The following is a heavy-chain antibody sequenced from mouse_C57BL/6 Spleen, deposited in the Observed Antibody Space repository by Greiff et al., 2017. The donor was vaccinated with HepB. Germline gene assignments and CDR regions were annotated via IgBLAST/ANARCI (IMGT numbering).Heavy chain of an antibody. CDR3: ATTYYGSSPWFAY. J-gene: IGHJ3*01. Sequence: VQLKQSGAELVRPGASVKLSCTASGFNIIDYYMHWVKQRPEQGLEWIGRIDPEDGDTEYATKFQGKATMTADTSSNTAYLQLSSLTSEDSAVYYCATTYYGSSPWFAYWGKGTLVTVSA. CDR1: GFNIIDYY. V-gene: IGHV14-1*01. CDR2: IDPEDGDT. D-gene: IGHD1-1*01.